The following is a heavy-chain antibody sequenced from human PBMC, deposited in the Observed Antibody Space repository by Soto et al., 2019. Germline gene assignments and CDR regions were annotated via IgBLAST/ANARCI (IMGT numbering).Heavy chain of an antibody. CDR3: ARAGTYCGGDCYKDAFDI. Sequence: SETLSLTCTVSGGSISSGGYYWSWIRQHPGKGLEWIGYIYYSGSTNYNPSLKSRVAISVDTSKNQFSLKLSSVTAADTAVYYCARAGTYCGGDCYKDAFDIWGQGTMVIVSS. D-gene: IGHD2-21*01. V-gene: IGHV4-61*08. CDR1: GGSISSGGYY. CDR2: IYYSGST. J-gene: IGHJ3*02.